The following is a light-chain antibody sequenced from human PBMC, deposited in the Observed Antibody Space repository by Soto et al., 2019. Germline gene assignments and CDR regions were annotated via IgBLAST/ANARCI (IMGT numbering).Light chain of an antibody. CDR1: FSNIGAGYG. CDR3: WSYAGNTIFV. CDR2: ANT. J-gene: IGLJ2*01. Sequence: QSVLTQPPSVSGAPGQTVTISCTGRFSNIGAGYGVHWYQQLPGAPPKLLIYANTNRPSGVPDRFSGSKSGTSASLAITGLQAEDEADYYCWSYAGNTIFVFGGGTKVTVL. V-gene: IGLV1-40*01.